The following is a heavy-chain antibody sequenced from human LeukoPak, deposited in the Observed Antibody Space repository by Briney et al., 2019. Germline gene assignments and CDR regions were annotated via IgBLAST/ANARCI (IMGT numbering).Heavy chain of an antibody. CDR3: AKTQYSSSTLFGCDY. V-gene: IGHV3-23*01. CDR1: GFTFSSYA. CDR2: ISGSGGST. D-gene: IGHD6-6*01. Sequence: GGSLRLSCAGSGFTFSSYAMSWVRQAPGKGLEWVSAISGSGGSTYYADSVKGRFTISRDNSKNTLYLQMNSLRAEDTAVYYCAKTQYSSSTLFGCDYWGQGTLVTVSS. J-gene: IGHJ4*02.